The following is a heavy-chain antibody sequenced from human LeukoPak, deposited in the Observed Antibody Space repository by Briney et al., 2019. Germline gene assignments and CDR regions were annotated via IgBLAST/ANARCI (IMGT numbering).Heavy chain of an antibody. D-gene: IGHD2-2*01. Sequence: ASVKVSCKASRYTFTGYYMHWVRQAPGQGLEWMGWINANSGGTNYAQKFQGRVTMTRDTSISTAYMELSRLRSDDTAVYYCARDGLILGYCSSTSCYFAKDGMDVWGQGTTVTVSS. V-gene: IGHV1-2*02. CDR2: INANSGGT. J-gene: IGHJ6*02. CDR1: RYTFTGYY. CDR3: ARDGLILGYCSSTSCYFAKDGMDV.